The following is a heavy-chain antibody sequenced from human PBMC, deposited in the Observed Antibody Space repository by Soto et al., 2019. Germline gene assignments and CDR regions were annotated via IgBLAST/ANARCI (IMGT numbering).Heavy chain of an antibody. D-gene: IGHD3-16*01. Sequence: SETLSLTCAVYGGSFSGYYWSWIRQPPGKGLEWIGEINHSGSTNYNPSLKSRVTISVDTSKNQFSLKLSSVTAADTAVYYCAKDHYDYVWGSYFDYWGQGTLVTVSS. V-gene: IGHV4-34*01. J-gene: IGHJ4*02. CDR2: INHSGST. CDR1: GGSFSGYY. CDR3: AKDHYDYVWGSYFDY.